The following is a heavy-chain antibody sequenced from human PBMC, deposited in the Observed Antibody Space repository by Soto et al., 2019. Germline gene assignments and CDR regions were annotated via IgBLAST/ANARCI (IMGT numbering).Heavy chain of an antibody. V-gene: IGHV4-34*09. CDR1: GGSFSGYY. Sequence: SETLSLTCAVYGGSFSGYYWSWIRQHPGKGLEWIGYINYSGSTYYNPSLKSRVTISVDTSKDQFSLKLSSVTAADTAVYYCARDFTDSSGPTLGMGVWGQGTTVT. CDR3: ARDFTDSSGPTLGMGV. CDR2: INYSGST. J-gene: IGHJ6*02. D-gene: IGHD6-19*01.